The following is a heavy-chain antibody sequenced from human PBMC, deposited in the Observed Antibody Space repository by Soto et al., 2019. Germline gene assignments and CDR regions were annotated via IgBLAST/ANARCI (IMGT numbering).Heavy chain of an antibody. CDR2: IDYRGRT. J-gene: IGHJ5*01. D-gene: IGHD6-13*01. V-gene: IGHV4-31*03. Sequence: QVQLQESGPGLVQPSQTLSLTCTVSGASISSGGFYWSWIRQFPGKGLEWIGYIDYRGRTFYNPSLKGRATISRDTSKSQFSLNVNSVTAADTAVFYCARVSAAGTRWFDSWGPGTLVTVSS. CDR3: ARVSAAGTRWFDS. CDR1: GASISSGGFY.